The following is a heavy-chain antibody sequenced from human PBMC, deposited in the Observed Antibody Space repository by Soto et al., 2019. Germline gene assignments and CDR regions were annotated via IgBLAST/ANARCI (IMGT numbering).Heavy chain of an antibody. CDR2: IYSGGST. V-gene: IGHV3-53*01. Sequence: EVQLVESGGGLIQPGGSLRLSCAASGFTVSSNYMSWVRQAPGKGLEWVSVIYSGGSTYYADSVKGRFTISRDNSKNTLYLQMNSLRAEDTAVYYCARERGLGSGSCYFDYWGQGTLVTVSS. D-gene: IGHD1-26*01. CDR3: ARERGLGSGSCYFDY. CDR1: GFTVSSNY. J-gene: IGHJ4*02.